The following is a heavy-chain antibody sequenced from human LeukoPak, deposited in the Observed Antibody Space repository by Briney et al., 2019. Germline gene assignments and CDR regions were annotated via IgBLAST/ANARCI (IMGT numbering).Heavy chain of an antibody. CDR1: GGTFSSYA. V-gene: IGHV1-69*05. CDR2: LIPIFGTA. CDR3: ARLPRGGYNFLAPDDY. D-gene: IGHD5-24*01. Sequence: SVKVSCKASGGTFSSYAIGWVRQAPGQGLEWMGGLIPIFGTANYAQKFQGRVTITTDESTSTAYTELSSLRSEDTAAYYCARLPRGGYNFLAPDDYWGQGTLVTVSS. J-gene: IGHJ4*02.